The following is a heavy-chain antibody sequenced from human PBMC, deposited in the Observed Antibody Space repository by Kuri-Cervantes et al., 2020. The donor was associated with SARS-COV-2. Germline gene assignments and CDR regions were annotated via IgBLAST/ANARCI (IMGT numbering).Heavy chain of an antibody. D-gene: IGHD6-13*01. CDR2: IYYSGST. J-gene: IGHJ6*03. CDR3: ASILGRPMNSSSWIIYYYYMDV. Sequence: GSLRLSCTVSGGSISSHYWSWIRQPPGKGLEWIGYIYYSGSTYYNPSLKSRVTISVDTSKDQFSLKLSSVTAADTAVYYCASILGRPMNSSSWIIYYYYMDVWGKGTTVTVSS. V-gene: IGHV4-59*04. CDR1: GGSISSHY.